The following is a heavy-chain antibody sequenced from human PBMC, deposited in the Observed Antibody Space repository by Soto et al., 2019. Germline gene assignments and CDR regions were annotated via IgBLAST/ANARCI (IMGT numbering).Heavy chain of an antibody. CDR1: GGTFRSYA. CDR2: IIPISGTA. CDR3: ARSQGSSTSLEIYYYYYYGMDV. J-gene: IGHJ6*02. Sequence: QVQLVQSGAEVKKPGSSVKVSCKASGGTFRSYAISWVRQAPGQGLEWMGGIIPISGTANYAQKCQGRVTITADESTSTAYMELSSLRSEDTAVYYCARSQGSSTSLEIYYYYYYGMDVWGQGTTVTVSS. V-gene: IGHV1-69*01. D-gene: IGHD2-2*01.